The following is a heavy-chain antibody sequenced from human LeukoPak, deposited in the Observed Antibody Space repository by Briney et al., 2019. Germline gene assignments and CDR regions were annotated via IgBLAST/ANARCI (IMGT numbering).Heavy chain of an antibody. CDR3: ARTRIQVWPTSRSAFDY. D-gene: IGHD5-18*01. J-gene: IGHJ4*02. CDR2: IKQDGSEK. Sequence: PGGPLRLSCAASGFPFSSYWMSWVRQAPGKGLEWVPSIKQDGSEKYYVDSVKGRFTISRDNAKNSLYLQMNSLRAEDTAVYYCARTRIQVWPTSRSAFDYWGEGTLVTVSS. CDR1: GFPFSSYW. V-gene: IGHV3-7*04.